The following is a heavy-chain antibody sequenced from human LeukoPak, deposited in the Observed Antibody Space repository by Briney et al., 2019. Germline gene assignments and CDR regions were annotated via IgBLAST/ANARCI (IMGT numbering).Heavy chain of an antibody. V-gene: IGHV1-18*01. Sequence: ASVKVSCKASGYTFTSYGISWVRQAPGQGLEWMGWISAYNGNTNYAQKFQGRVTMTRDTSISTAYMELSRLRSDDTAVYYCASPQSGSYLDYWGQGTLVTVSS. CDR3: ASPQSGSYLDY. D-gene: IGHD1-26*01. CDR1: GYTFTSYG. CDR2: ISAYNGNT. J-gene: IGHJ4*02.